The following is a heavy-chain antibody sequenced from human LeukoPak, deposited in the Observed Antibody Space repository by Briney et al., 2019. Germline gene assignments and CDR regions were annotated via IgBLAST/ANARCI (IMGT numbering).Heavy chain of an antibody. CDR1: GGSFSGYY. V-gene: IGHV4-34*01. CDR2: ISHSGST. D-gene: IGHD2-2*01. Sequence: TETLSLTCAVYGGSFSGYYWSWIRQPPGKGLEWIGEISHSGSTNYNPSLKSRVTISVDTSKNQFSLKLSSVTAADTAVYYCARGKVVVVPALYYYGMDVWGQGTTVTVSS. J-gene: IGHJ6*02. CDR3: ARGKVVVVPALYYYGMDV.